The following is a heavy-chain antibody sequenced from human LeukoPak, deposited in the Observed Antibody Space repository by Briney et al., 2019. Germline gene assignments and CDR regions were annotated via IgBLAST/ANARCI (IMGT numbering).Heavy chain of an antibody. CDR1: GFTFSSYW. D-gene: IGHD1-14*01. Sequence: SGGSLRLSCAASGFTFSSYWMHWVRQAPGKGLEWVSVIYSGGSTYYADSVKGRFTISRDNSKNTLYLQMNSLRAEDTAVYYCARDNRGYYYYYGMDVWGQGTTVTVSS. V-gene: IGHV3-53*01. J-gene: IGHJ6*02. CDR2: IYSGGST. CDR3: ARDNRGYYYYYGMDV.